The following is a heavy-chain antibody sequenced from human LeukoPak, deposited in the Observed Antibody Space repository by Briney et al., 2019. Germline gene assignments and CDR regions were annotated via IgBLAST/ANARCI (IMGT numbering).Heavy chain of an antibody. V-gene: IGHV3-30*18. J-gene: IGHJ4*02. D-gene: IGHD4-17*01. CDR2: ISNDENNK. Sequence: PGGSLRLSCAASGFTFSSYGMHWVRQAPGKGLEWVAVISNDENNKYYADSVKGRLTISRDNSKNTLYLQMNSLRAEDTAVYYCAKEDYGDYATLGYWGQGTLVTVSS. CDR1: GFTFSSYG. CDR3: AKEDYGDYATLGY.